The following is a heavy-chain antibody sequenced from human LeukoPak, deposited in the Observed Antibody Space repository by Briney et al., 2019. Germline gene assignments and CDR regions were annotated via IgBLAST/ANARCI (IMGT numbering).Heavy chain of an antibody. J-gene: IGHJ3*02. CDR1: GFTFSSYW. D-gene: IGHD2-21*02. V-gene: IGHV3-7*01. Sequence: PGGSLRLSCAASGFTFSSYWMSWVRQAPGKGLEWVANIKQDGSEKYYVDSVKGRPTISRDNAKNSLYLQMNSLRAEDTAVYYCAREYCGGDCYASGPVKDAFDIWGQGTMVTVSS. CDR2: IKQDGSEK. CDR3: AREYCGGDCYASGPVKDAFDI.